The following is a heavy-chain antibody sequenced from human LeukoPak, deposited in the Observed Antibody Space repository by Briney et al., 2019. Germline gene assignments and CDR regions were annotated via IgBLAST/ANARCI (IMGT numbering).Heavy chain of an antibody. V-gene: IGHV4-4*07. J-gene: IGHJ3*02. CDR2: IYNNGST. CDR1: GGSFSGYY. CDR3: ARDSYDSSGYYAFDI. D-gene: IGHD3-22*01. Sequence: PSETLSLTCAVYGGSFSGYYWSWIRQPAGKGLQWIGRIYNNGSTSYNPSLKSRVTMSGDTSKNQFSLKLSSVTAADTAVYYCARDSYDSSGYYAFDIWGQGTMVTVSS.